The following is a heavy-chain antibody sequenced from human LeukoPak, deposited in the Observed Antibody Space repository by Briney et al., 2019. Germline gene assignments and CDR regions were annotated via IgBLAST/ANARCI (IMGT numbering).Heavy chain of an antibody. CDR3: ARVAYYYGSGSYYNDI. V-gene: IGHV4-4*02. CDR1: GGSISSSNW. Sequence: SETLSLTCAVSGGSISSSNWWSWVRQPPGKGLEWIGEIYHSGSTNYNPSLKSRVTISVDKSKNQFSLKLSSVTAADTAVYYCARVAYYYGSGSYYNDIWGQGTLVTVSS. J-gene: IGHJ4*02. D-gene: IGHD3-10*01. CDR2: IYHSGST.